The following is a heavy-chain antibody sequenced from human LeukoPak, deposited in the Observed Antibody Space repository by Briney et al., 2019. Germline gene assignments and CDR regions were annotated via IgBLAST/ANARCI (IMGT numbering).Heavy chain of an antibody. CDR2: IYTSGST. Sequence: SQTLSLTCTVSGGSISSGSYYWGWIRQPAGKGLEWIGRIYTSGSTNYNPSLKSRVTISVDTSKNQFSLKLSSVTAADTAVYYCARVDYYDSSGYYRKGLDYWGQGTLVTVSS. CDR1: GGSISSGSYY. V-gene: IGHV4-61*02. D-gene: IGHD3-22*01. J-gene: IGHJ4*02. CDR3: ARVDYYDSSGYYRKGLDY.